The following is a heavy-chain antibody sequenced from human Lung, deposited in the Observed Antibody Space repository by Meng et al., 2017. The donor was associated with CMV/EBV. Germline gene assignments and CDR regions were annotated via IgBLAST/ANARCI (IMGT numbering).Heavy chain of an antibody. V-gene: IGHV3-7*04. D-gene: IGHD6-13*01. CDR1: GFTFSSHW. CDR3: ARVAAAGRGMDV. CDR2: INQDGSQK. Sequence: SCAASGFTFSSHWMTWVRQAPGKGLEWVANINQDGSQKNYVDSVKGRFTISRDNAKNSLFLQMNSLRDEDTAVYYCARVAAAGRGMDVWGQGTTVTVSS. J-gene: IGHJ6*02.